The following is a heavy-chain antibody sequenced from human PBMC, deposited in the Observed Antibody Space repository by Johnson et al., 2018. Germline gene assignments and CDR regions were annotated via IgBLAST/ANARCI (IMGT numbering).Heavy chain of an antibody. CDR2: IYPGDSDT. D-gene: IGHD3-16*01. J-gene: IGHJ4*02. CDR1: GYSFTTYW. V-gene: IGHV5-51*01. CDR3: SRRELFTNSPYYFDY. Sequence: VQLVESGAEVKKSGESLKISCKGSGYSFTTYWIGWVRQMSGKGLEWMGIIYPGDSDTRYSPSFQGQVTISAHKSINTAYLQWSDVRASDTAMDYCSRRELFTNSPYYFDYWGQGTLVTVSS.